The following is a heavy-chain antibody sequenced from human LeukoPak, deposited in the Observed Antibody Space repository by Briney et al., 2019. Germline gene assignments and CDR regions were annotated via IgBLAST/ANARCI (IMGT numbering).Heavy chain of an antibody. J-gene: IGHJ4*02. V-gene: IGHV3-33*01. CDR1: GFTFSSYG. CDR3: ARGHREGYFDY. CDR2: IWYDGSNK. Sequence: GGSLRLSCAASGFTFSSYGMHWLRQAPGKGLEWVAVIWYDGSNKYYADSVKGRFTISRDNSKNTLYLQMNSLRAEDTAVYYCARGHREGYFDYWGQGTLVTVSS.